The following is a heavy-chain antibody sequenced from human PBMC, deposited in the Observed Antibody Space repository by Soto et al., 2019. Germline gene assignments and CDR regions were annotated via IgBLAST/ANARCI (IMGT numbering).Heavy chain of an antibody. CDR3: ARVPDR. J-gene: IGHJ5*02. V-gene: IGHV4-34*01. Sequence: SETLSLTCAVHGGSFSGYYWDWIRQPPGKGLEWIGEVNHGGTSNYNPSLKSRAIISVDTSKNQFSLKLTSVTAEDTAVYYCARVPDRWGQGTLVTVSS. CDR1: GGSFSGYY. D-gene: IGHD2-2*01. CDR2: VNHGGTS.